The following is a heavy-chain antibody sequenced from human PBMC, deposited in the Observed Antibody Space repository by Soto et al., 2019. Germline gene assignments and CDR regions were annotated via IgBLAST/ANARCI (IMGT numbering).Heavy chain of an antibody. CDR3: TREVRKRMAPGFRTANRFDP. D-gene: IGHD1-1*01. Sequence: ASVKVSCKASRDTFREYGINWVRQAPGQGLEWMGGITPITGATNYLHKFQGRITITADQVTATAYMELTNLVSQDTAVYYCTREVRKRMAPGFRTANRFDPWGQGTMVTVSS. CDR2: ITPITGAT. V-gene: IGHV1-69*13. CDR1: RDTFREYG. J-gene: IGHJ5*02.